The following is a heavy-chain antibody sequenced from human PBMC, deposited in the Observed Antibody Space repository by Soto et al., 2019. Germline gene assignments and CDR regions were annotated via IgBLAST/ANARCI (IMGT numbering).Heavy chain of an antibody. CDR3: AKDSGYNYGYFRWFDP. Sequence: SETMSLTCTVTGGSISNYYWSWIRQPPGRGLEWIGHIFYSGSTNYNPSLKSRVTISVDTFKCQFSLKLSSVTAADTVVYYCAKDSGYNYGYFRWFDPWGQGTLVTVS. D-gene: IGHD5-18*01. V-gene: IGHV4-59*01. CDR1: GGSISNYY. J-gene: IGHJ5*02. CDR2: IFYSGST.